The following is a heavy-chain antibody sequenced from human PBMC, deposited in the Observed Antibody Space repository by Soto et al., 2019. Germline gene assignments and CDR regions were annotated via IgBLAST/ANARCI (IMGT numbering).Heavy chain of an antibody. CDR3: ARVEYGYYGWYFDL. J-gene: IGHJ2*01. CDR1: GFTVTNKY. Sequence: EVQLVESGGGLIQPVGSLSLSCAASGFTVTNKYMTWVRQAPGKGLEWVSVIYSGGSTSYAHSVKGRFTISRDNSKNILYLQMNSLRAEDTAVYYCARVEYGYYGWYFDLWGRGTLVTVSS. V-gene: IGHV3-53*01. CDR2: IYSGGST. D-gene: IGHD4-17*01.